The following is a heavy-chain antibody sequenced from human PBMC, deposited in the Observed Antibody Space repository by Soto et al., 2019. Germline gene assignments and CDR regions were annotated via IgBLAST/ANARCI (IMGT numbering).Heavy chain of an antibody. CDR3: ARDPAPIGWYDY. V-gene: IGHV3-74*01. CDR1: GFTLSTYW. D-gene: IGHD6-19*01. CDR2: INRDGSST. Sequence: SLRLSCAASGFTLSTYWMHWVRQVPGKGLQWVSRINRDGSSTSYADSVKGRFTISRDSAKNTLYLQMNSLRAEDTAVYYCARDPAPIGWYDYWGQGTLVTVSS. J-gene: IGHJ4*02.